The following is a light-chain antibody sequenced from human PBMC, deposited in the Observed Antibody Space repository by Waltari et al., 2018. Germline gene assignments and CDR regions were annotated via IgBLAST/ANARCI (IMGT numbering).Light chain of an antibody. CDR3: QQYNSYPYT. CDR2: KAS. J-gene: IGKJ2*01. CDR1: QSISSW. V-gene: IGKV1-5*03. Sequence: DIQMTQSPSALSASVGDRVTITCRASQSISSWLAWYQQKPGKAPKLLIYKASSLESGVPSRFSGSGSGTEFTLTISSLQPDDFATYYCQQYNSYPYTFGQGTKLEIK.